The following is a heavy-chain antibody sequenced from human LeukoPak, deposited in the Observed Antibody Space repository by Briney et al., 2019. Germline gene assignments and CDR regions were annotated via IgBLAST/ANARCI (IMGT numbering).Heavy chain of an antibody. V-gene: IGHV3-74*01. CDR2: ICPDGTVT. CDR1: GFTFSTYC. Sequence: HAGGSLRLSCAASGFTFSTYCMHWVRQAPGKGPMWVSRICPDGTVTNYADSVKARFTISRDNARNTVYLQMNSLRVEDTAVYYCVRDFRSADYWGQGTLVTVSS. J-gene: IGHJ4*02. CDR3: VRDFRSADY.